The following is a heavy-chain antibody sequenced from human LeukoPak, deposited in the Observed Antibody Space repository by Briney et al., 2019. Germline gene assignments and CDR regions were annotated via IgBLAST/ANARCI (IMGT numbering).Heavy chain of an antibody. V-gene: IGHV3-43D*03. CDR1: GFTFDDYA. CDR3: AKDIETRRSVAGYFDY. J-gene: IGHJ4*02. CDR2: ISWDGGST. D-gene: IGHD6-19*01. Sequence: GGSLRLSCAASGFTFDDYAMHWVRQAPGKGLEWVSLISWDGGSTYYADSVKGRFTISRGNSKNSLYLQMNSLRAEDTALYYCAKDIETRRSVAGYFDYWGQGTLVTVSS.